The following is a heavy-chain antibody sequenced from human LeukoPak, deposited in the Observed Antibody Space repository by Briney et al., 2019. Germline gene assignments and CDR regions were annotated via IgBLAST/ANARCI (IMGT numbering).Heavy chain of an antibody. J-gene: IGHJ3*02. D-gene: IGHD3-16*02. Sequence: SETLSLTCTVSGGSISSYYWSWIRQPAGKGLEWIGRIYTSGSTNYNPSLKSRVTISVDTSKNQFSLKLSSVTAADTAVCYCASYPRGVIVSADDAFDIWGQGTMVTVSS. CDR3: ASYPRGVIVSADDAFDI. CDR2: IYTSGST. CDR1: GGSISSYY. V-gene: IGHV4-4*07.